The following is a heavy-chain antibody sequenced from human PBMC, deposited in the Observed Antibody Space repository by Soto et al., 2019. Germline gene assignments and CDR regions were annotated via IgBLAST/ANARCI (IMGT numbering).Heavy chain of an antibody. D-gene: IGHD6-13*01. CDR3: ARDMGAAAGREYYFDY. Sequence: QVQLQESGPGLVKPSGTLSLTCAVSGGSISSSNWWTWVRQPPGRGLEWIGEIYHSGSTNYNPSLRSRVTISVDKSENQFSLNLSSVTAADTAVYYCARDMGAAAGREYYFDYWGQGTLVTVSS. J-gene: IGHJ4*02. CDR1: GGSISSSNW. V-gene: IGHV4-4*02. CDR2: IYHSGST.